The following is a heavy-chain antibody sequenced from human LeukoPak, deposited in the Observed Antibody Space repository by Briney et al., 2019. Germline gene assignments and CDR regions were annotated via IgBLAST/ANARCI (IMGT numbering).Heavy chain of an antibody. CDR1: GYTFTSYY. CDR2: INPSGGST. D-gene: IGHD6-13*01. V-gene: IGHV1-46*01. Sequence: ASVKVSCKASGYTFTSYYMHRVLQAPGQGLEWMGIINPSGGSTSYAQKFQGRVTMTRDTSTSTVYMELSSLRSEDTAVYYCARAAAGTGFDYWGQGTLVTVSS. CDR3: ARAAAGTGFDY. J-gene: IGHJ4*02.